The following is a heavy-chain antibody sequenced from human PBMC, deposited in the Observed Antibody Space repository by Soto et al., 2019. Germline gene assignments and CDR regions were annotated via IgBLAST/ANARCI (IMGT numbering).Heavy chain of an antibody. Sequence: GASVKVSCKVSGYTLTELSMHWVRQAPGKGLEWMGGFDPEDGETIYAQKFQGRVTMTEDTSTDTAYMELSSLRSEDTAVYYCATASKYNWNYGGPSDAFDIPGQGTMVTLS. D-gene: IGHD1-7*01. V-gene: IGHV1-24*01. J-gene: IGHJ3*02. CDR2: FDPEDGET. CDR1: GYTLTELS. CDR3: ATASKYNWNYGGPSDAFDI.